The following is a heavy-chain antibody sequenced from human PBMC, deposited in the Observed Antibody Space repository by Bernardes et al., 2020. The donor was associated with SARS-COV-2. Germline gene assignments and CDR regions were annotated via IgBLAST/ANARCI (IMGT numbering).Heavy chain of an antibody. V-gene: IGHV1-18*01. CDR2: INAYNGNT. Sequence: ASVKVSCKASGYTFTNYGISWVRQAPGKGLEWMGWINAYNGNTTYAQKLQGRVTMTTDTSTSTAYMELRSLRSDDTAVYYCARTRNYDFWSGYYSDRYYFAYWGQGTLVIVVS. CDR3: ARTRNYDFWSGYYSDRYYFAY. J-gene: IGHJ4*02. CDR1: GYTFTNYG. D-gene: IGHD3-3*01.